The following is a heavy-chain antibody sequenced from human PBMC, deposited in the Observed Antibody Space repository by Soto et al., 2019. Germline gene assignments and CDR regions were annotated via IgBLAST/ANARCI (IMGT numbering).Heavy chain of an antibody. CDR2: IIPIFGTA. CDR3: ARTIFGVVTPNYYYGMDV. V-gene: IGHV1-69*13. D-gene: IGHD3-3*01. Sequence: GASVKFSCKASGGAFSSYAISWVRQAPGQGLEWLGGIIPIFGTANYAQKFQGRVTITADESTSTAYMELSSLRSEDTAVYYCARTIFGVVTPNYYYGMDVWGQGTTVTVSS. CDR1: GGAFSSYA. J-gene: IGHJ6*02.